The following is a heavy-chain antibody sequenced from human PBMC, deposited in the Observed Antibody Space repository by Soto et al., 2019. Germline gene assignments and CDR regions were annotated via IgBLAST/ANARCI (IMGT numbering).Heavy chain of an antibody. D-gene: IGHD2-2*01. V-gene: IGHV3-30*18. CDR1: GFTFNTFG. CDR3: AKSPNFYCSSYHCYKYYFDY. Sequence: GGSLRLSCAASGFTFNTFGMHWVRQAPGKGLEWVAVISYDGSDKYYSDSVRGRFTISRDNSVNTLYLQMNSLGTEDTAVYYCAKSPNFYCSSYHCYKYYFDYWGQGTLVTVSS. J-gene: IGHJ4*02. CDR2: ISYDGSDK.